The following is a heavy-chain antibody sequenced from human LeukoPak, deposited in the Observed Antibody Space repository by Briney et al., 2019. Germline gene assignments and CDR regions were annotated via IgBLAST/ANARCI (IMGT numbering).Heavy chain of an antibody. J-gene: IGHJ3*02. CDR3: AKGGSGWYPHAFDI. CDR1: GFTFSINA. Sequence: GGSLRLSCAASGFTFSINAMSWVRQAPGKGLEWVSAISGSGGSTYYADSVKDRFTISRDNSKNTVYLQMNSLRGEDTAIYYCAKGGSGWYPHAFDIWGQGTMVTVSS. D-gene: IGHD6-13*01. CDR2: ISGSGGST. V-gene: IGHV3-23*01.